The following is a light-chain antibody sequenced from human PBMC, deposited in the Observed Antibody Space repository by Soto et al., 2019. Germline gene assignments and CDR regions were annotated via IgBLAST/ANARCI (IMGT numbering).Light chain of an antibody. CDR2: AAS. Sequence: EIVLTQSPGTLSLAPAERATLSCRASQSMSSSYLAWYQQKPGQAPRLLIYAASSRASGIPDWFSGSGSGTDFTLTISRLEPEDFAVYYCQLYGSSSYTFGQGTQLEIK. CDR3: QLYGSSSYT. V-gene: IGKV3-20*01. J-gene: IGKJ2*01. CDR1: QSMSSSY.